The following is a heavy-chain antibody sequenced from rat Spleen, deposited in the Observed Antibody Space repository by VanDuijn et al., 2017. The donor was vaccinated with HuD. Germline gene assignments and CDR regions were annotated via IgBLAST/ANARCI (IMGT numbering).Heavy chain of an antibody. Sequence: QVXXKESGPGXVKPSXTLSXXCTXXGFSLXNYXXIWVRQCPGKGLEWMGIIWTGGNTAYNSLLKSRLSISRDISKSQVFLKMNSLQTEDTAIYFCTRTYGGYTSHWFAYWGQGTLVTVSS. CDR1: GFSLXNYX. V-gene: IGHV2-13*01. CDR3: TRTYGGYTSHWFAY. CDR2: IWTGGNT. D-gene: IGHD1-11*01. J-gene: IGHJ3*01.